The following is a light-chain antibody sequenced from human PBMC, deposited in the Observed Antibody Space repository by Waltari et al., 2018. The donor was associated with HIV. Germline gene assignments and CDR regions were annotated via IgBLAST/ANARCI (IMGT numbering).Light chain of an antibody. V-gene: IGKV1-39*01. CDR1: QSISNN. Sequence: DIQMTQSPSSLSASVGDRVTITYRASQSISNNLNWYQRKPGKAPKLLIYAASRLYSGVPSRISGSGSETDFTLTINSLQPEDSATYFCQQGYSTPYTFGQGTQLQIK. J-gene: IGKJ2*01. CDR2: AAS. CDR3: QQGYSTPYT.